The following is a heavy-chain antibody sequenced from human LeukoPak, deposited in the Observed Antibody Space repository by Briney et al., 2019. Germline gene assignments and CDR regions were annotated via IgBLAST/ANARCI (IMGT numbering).Heavy chain of an antibody. CDR1: GGSISSYY. CDR3: AREGWLAEAAGRAFDI. CDR2: IYYSGST. Sequence: SETLSLTCTVSGGSISSYYWSWIRQPPGKGLEWIGYIYYSGSTNYNPSLKSRVTISVDTSKNQFSLKLSSVTAADTAVYYCAREGWLAEAAGRAFDIWGQGTMVTVSS. V-gene: IGHV4-59*01. J-gene: IGHJ3*02. D-gene: IGHD6-13*01.